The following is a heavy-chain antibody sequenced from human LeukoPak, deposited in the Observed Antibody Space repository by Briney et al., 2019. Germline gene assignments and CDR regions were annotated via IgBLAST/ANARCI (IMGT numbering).Heavy chain of an antibody. CDR3: ARRSSSWYNYYFDY. D-gene: IGHD6-13*01. CDR1: GGSISSYY. J-gene: IGHJ4*02. V-gene: IGHV4-59*12. CDR2: IYYSGST. Sequence: PSETLSLTCTVSGGSISSYYWSWIRQPPGKGLEWIGYIYYSGSTNYNPSLKSRVTISVDTSKNQFSLKLSSVTAADTAVYYCARRSSSWYNYYFDYWGQGTLVTVSS.